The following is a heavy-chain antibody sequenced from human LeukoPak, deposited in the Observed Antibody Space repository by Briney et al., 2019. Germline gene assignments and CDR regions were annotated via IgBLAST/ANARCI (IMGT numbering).Heavy chain of an antibody. V-gene: IGHV3-23*01. CDR1: GFTSSSYA. CDR2: ISGSGGST. J-gene: IGHJ4*02. D-gene: IGHD3-3*01. CDR3: AGHITIFGVVIRPFDY. Sequence: GRSLRLSCAASGFTSSSYAMSWVRQAPGKGLEWVSAISGSGGSTYYADSVKGRFTISRDNSKNTLYLQMNSLRAEDTAVYYCAGHITIFGVVIRPFDYWGQGTLVTVSS.